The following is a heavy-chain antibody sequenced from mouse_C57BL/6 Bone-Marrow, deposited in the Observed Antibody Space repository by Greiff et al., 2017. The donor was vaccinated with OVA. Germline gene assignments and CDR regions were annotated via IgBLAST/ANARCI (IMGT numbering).Heavy chain of an antibody. J-gene: IGHJ3*01. D-gene: IGHD2-4*01. Sequence: QVQLQQPGAELVMPGASVKLSCKASGYTFTSYWMHWVQQRPGQGLEWIGEIDPSDSYTNYNQKFKGKSTLTVDKSSSTAYKQLSSLTSEDSAVYYCARSYDYDSWFAYWGQGTLVTVSA. CDR1: GYTFTSYW. V-gene: IGHV1-69*01. CDR3: ARSYDYDSWFAY. CDR2: IDPSDSYT.